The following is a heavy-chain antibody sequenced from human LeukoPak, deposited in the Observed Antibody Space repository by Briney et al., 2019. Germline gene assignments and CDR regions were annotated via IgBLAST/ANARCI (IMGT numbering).Heavy chain of an antibody. Sequence: GRSLRLSCAASGFTFSSYGMHWVRQAPGKGLEWVAVIWYDGSNKYYADSVKGRFTISRDNSKNTLYLQMNSLRAEDTAVYYCAKDQYSSGWYFTYQFDYWGQGTLVTVSS. J-gene: IGHJ4*02. CDR2: IWYDGSNK. V-gene: IGHV3-33*06. CDR3: AKDQYSSGWYFTYQFDY. CDR1: GFTFSSYG. D-gene: IGHD6-19*01.